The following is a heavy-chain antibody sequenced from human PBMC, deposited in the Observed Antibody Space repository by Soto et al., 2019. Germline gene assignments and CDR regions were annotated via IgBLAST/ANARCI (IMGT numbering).Heavy chain of an antibody. V-gene: IGHV1-18*01. CDR1: GYTFTSYG. CDR3: ARATGTRIAAENWFDP. D-gene: IGHD6-13*01. Sequence: QVQLVQSGAEVKKPGASVKVSCKASGYTFTSYGISWVRQAPGQGLEWMGWISAYNGNTNYAQKLQGRVTMTTDTSKSTGYMELGSLGSGDTAVYYCARATGTRIAAENWFDPWGQGTLVTVSS. CDR2: ISAYNGNT. J-gene: IGHJ5*02.